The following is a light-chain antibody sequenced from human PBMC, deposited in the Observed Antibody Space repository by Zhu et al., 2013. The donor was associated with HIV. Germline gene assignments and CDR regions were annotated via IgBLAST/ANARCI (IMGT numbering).Light chain of an antibody. J-gene: IGKJ4*01. Sequence: AVQLTQSPSSLSASVGDRVTITCWASQGISSALAWYQHRPGKAPKLLISDASSLASGVPSRFSGSGSGTHFTLTISSLQPEDFATYYCQQFDTYPALTFGGGTKVEI. CDR2: DAS. V-gene: IGKV1-13*02. CDR3: QQFDTYPALT. CDR1: QGISSA.